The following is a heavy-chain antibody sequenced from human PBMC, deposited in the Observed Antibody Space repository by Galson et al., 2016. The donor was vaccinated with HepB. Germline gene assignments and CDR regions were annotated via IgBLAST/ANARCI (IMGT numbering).Heavy chain of an antibody. CDR1: GFSFRNYA. J-gene: IGHJ4*01. D-gene: IGHD1/OR15-1a*01. CDR2: MSYDGRRI. V-gene: IGHV3-30*04. CDR3: AKGKWSWNTHFDY. Sequence: SLRLSCAASGFSFRNYAMHWVRQAPGKGLEWVAVMSYDGRRIYYADSVKGRLTISRDNSKNTLFLQMNSLRADDTAIYYCAKGKWSWNTHFDYWGHGTLVTVSS.